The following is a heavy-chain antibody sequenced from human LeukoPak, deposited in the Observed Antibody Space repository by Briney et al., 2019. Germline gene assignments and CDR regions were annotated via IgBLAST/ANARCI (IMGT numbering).Heavy chain of an antibody. CDR1: GFTLSNFW. CDR2: IEQDGSEK. D-gene: IGHD5-12*01. J-gene: IGHJ4*02. Sequence: GGSLRLSCAVSGFTLSNFWMAWVRQAPGKGLEWVANIEQDGSEKYYADSVKGRFTISRDNAKNSLYLQMNTLRVEDTAVYYCAQGGATISDYWGQGTLVTVSS. V-gene: IGHV3-7*01. CDR3: AQGGATISDY.